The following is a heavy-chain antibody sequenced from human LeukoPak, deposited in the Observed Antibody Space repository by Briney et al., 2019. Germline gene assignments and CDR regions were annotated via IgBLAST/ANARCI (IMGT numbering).Heavy chain of an antibody. D-gene: IGHD2-15*01. CDR2: FDPEDGET. CDR3: ATLAFGYCSGGSCYSVPQYALIL. J-gene: IGHJ4*02. CDR1: GYTLTELS. V-gene: IGHV1-24*01. Sequence: EASVKVSCKVSGYTLTELSMHWVRQAPGKGLEWMGGFDPEDGETIYAQKFQGRVTMTEDTSTDTDYMELSSLRSEDTAVYYCATLAFGYCSGGSCYSVPQYALILWGQGTLVTVSS.